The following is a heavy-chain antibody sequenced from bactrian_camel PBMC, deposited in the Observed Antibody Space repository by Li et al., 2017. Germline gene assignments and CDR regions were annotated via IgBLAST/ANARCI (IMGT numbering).Heavy chain of an antibody. V-gene: IGHV3S6*01. Sequence: HVQLVESGGGLVQPGGSLRLSCAVSGFTFNREYMNWVRQAPGKGLEWVSSIYSDGRYTYYADSVKGRFTISRDNAKNTVYLQMNSLKPEDTAVYYCSVRGQMEFKYWGQGTQVTVS. D-gene: IGHD1*01. CDR2: IYSDGRYT. J-gene: IGHJ4*01. CDR1: GFTFNREY. CDR3: SVRGQMEFKY.